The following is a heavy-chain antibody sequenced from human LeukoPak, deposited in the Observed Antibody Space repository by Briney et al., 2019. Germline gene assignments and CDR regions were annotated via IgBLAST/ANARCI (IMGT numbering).Heavy chain of an antibody. CDR3: AREFAD. J-gene: IGHJ4*02. CDR2: ISRSSGSSSYI. CDR1: GFIFSNYI. Sequence: GGSLRLSCAASGFIFSNYITNWFRQAPGKGLEWVSPISRSSGSSSYIYYADSVKGRFTISRDNAKNSVYLQMNSLRPEDTAVYYCAREFADWGQGTLVTVSS. V-gene: IGHV3-21*01. D-gene: IGHD3-10*01.